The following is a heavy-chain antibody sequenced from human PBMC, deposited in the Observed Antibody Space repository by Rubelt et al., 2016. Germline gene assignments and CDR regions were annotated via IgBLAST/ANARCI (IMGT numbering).Heavy chain of an antibody. CDR1: GFSLNTGGVG. J-gene: IGHJ4*02. Sequence: QITLKESNPTLVKPTQTLTLTCTFSGFSLNTGGVGVGWIRQPPGEAPEWLALIYGDENKRYRPSLKTRLTITKDTSKNQVVLTMTNMDPVDTATYYCARILYGGNTYYFDYWGQGTLVTVSS. V-gene: IGHV2-5*02. CDR2: IYGDENK. CDR3: ARILYGGNTYYFDY. D-gene: IGHD4-23*01.